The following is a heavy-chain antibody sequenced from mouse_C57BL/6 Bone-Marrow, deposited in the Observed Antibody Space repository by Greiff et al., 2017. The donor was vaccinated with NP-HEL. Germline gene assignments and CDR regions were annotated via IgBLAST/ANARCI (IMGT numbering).Heavy chain of an antibody. CDR3: AHYGSFYAMDY. J-gene: IGHJ4*01. Sequence: VKVVESGPGLVQPSQSLSITCTVSGFSLTSYGVHWVRQSPGKGLEWLGVIWRGGSTDYNAAFMSRLSITKDNSKSQVFFKMNSLQADDTAIYYCAHYGSFYAMDYWGQGTSVTVSS. CDR1: GFSLTSYG. D-gene: IGHD1-1*01. V-gene: IGHV2-5*01. CDR2: IWRGGST.